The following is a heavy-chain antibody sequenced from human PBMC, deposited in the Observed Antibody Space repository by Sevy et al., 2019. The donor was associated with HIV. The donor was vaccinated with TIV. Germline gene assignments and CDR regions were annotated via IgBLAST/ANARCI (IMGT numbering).Heavy chain of an antibody. CDR1: GDSVSSNSAA. CDR3: ARVNLYSSSASYYFDY. CDR2: TYYRSKWYN. D-gene: IGHD6-6*01. V-gene: IGHV6-1*01. Sequence: SQTLSLTCAISGDSVSSNSAAWNWIRQSPSRGLEWLGRTYYRSKWYNDYAVSVKSRITINPDTSKNQFSLQLNSVTPADTAVYYCARVNLYSSSASYYFDYWGQGTLVTVSS. J-gene: IGHJ4*02.